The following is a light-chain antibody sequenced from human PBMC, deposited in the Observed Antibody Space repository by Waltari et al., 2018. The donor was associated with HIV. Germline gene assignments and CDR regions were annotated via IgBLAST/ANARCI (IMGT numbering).Light chain of an antibody. J-gene: IGLJ2*01. Sequence: SSELTQPPSVSVSPGQTASISCSGDTSSKQSAYWYQQKPGQAPVVVIIKDTERPSGIPERFSGSSSGTTVTLTIRGVQAEDEADYYCQSSDNSEHMIFGGGTKLTVL. CDR2: KDT. V-gene: IGLV3-25*03. CDR3: QSSDNSEHMI. CDR1: TSSKQS.